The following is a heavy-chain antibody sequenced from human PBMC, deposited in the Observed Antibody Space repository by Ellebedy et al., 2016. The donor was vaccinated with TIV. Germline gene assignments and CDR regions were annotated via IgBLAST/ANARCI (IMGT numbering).Heavy chain of an antibody. Sequence: AASVKVSCKASGYIFTTYTMHWVRQAPGLRLDWMGWINAGNGGTKYSQKFQGRVTMTRDTSATTVYMELSSLRSEDTAVYYCARDRLGGYDGLDSWGQGTLVTVSS. D-gene: IGHD5-12*01. V-gene: IGHV1-3*01. CDR2: INAGNGGT. CDR3: ARDRLGGYDGLDS. J-gene: IGHJ4*02. CDR1: GYIFTTYT.